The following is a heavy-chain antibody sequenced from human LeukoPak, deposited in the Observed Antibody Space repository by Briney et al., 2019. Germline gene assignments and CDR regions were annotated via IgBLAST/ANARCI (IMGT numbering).Heavy chain of an antibody. J-gene: IGHJ4*02. Sequence: GGSLRLSCAASGFTFSSYGMHWVRQAPGKGLEWVAVISYDGSNKYYADSVKGRFTISRDNSKNTLYLQMNSLRPEDTAVYYCGREIEAPGKTLDYWGQGTLVTVSS. V-gene: IGHV3-30*03. CDR1: GFTFSSYG. CDR2: ISYDGSNK. CDR3: GREIEAPGKTLDY.